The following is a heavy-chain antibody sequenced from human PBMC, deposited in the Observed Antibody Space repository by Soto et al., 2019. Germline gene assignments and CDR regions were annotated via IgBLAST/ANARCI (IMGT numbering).Heavy chain of an antibody. CDR2: IGTAGDT. Sequence: GGSLRLSCAASGFTFSSYDMHWVRQATGKGLEWVSAIGTAGDTYYPGSVKGRFTISRENAKNSLYLQMNSLRAGDTAVYYCAREGSTLDAFDIWGQGTMVTVS. CDR1: GFTFSSYD. V-gene: IGHV3-13*04. CDR3: AREGSTLDAFDI. D-gene: IGHD3-10*01. J-gene: IGHJ3*02.